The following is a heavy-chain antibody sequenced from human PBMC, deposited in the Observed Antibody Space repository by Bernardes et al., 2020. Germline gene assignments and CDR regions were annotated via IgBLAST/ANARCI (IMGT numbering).Heavy chain of an antibody. Sequence: GSLRLSCAASGFTFSSYSMNWVRQAPGVGLEWVSSISGGSSYIYYADSVKGRFTISRDNAKNSLYLQMSSLRAEDTAVYYCARVVVVPAEANYYYMDVWGKGTTVTVSS. CDR3: ARVVVVPAEANYYYMDV. J-gene: IGHJ6*03. CDR2: ISGGSSYI. V-gene: IGHV3-21*01. CDR1: GFTFSSYS. D-gene: IGHD2-2*01.